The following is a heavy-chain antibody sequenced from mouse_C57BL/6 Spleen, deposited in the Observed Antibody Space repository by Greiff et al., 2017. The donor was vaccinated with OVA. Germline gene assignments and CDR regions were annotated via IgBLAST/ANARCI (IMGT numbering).Heavy chain of an antibody. CDR2: ISSGGDYI. J-gene: IGHJ4*01. V-gene: IGHV5-9-1*02. CDR3: TREGIYYYGSDAMDY. D-gene: IGHD1-1*01. Sequence: EVMLVESGEGLVKPGGSLKLSCAASGFTFSSYAMSWVRQTPEKRLAWVAYISSGGDYIYYADTVKGRFTISRDNARNTLYLQMSSLKSEDTAMYYCTREGIYYYGSDAMDYWGQGTSVTVSS. CDR1: GFTFSSYA.